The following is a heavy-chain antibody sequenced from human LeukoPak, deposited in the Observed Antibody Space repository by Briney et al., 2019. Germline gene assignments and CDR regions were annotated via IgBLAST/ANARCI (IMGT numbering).Heavy chain of an antibody. Sequence: ASVKASCKASGYTFTGYYMHWVRQAPGKGLEWMGGFDPEDGETIYAQKFQGRVTMTEDTSTDTAYMELSSLRSEDTAVYYCATGGWFDPWGQGTLVTVSS. CDR2: FDPEDGET. CDR1: GYTFTGYY. CDR3: ATGGWFDP. D-gene: IGHD3-10*01. J-gene: IGHJ5*02. V-gene: IGHV1-24*01.